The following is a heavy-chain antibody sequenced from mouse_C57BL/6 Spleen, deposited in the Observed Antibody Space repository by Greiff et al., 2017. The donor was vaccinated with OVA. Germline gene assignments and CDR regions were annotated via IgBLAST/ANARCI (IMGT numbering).Heavy chain of an antibody. CDR1: GFTFSDFY. CDR3: ARGDPFYLYAMDY. V-gene: IGHV7-1*01. CDR2: SRNKANDYTT. D-gene: IGHD5-5*01. J-gene: IGHJ4*01. Sequence: EVKLVESGGGLVQSGRSLRLSCATSGFTFSDFYMEWVRQAPGKGLEWIAASRNKANDYTTEYSASVKGRFIVSRDTSQSILYLQMNALRAEDTAIYYCARGDPFYLYAMDYWGQGTSVTVSS.